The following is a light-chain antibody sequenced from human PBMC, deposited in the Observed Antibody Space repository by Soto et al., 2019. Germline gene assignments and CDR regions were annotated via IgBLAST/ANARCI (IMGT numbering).Light chain of an antibody. V-gene: IGLV2-8*01. CDR2: EVS. CDR1: SSDVGGYNY. CDR3: SSYGGSNTVV. Sequence: QSALNQPPSASGSPGQSVTISCTGSSSDVGGYNYVSWYQQHPGKAPKLMIYEVSKRPSGVPDSLSGSKSGNTASLTVSGLQSEDEADYYCSSYGGSNTVVFGGGTNVTVL. J-gene: IGLJ2*01.